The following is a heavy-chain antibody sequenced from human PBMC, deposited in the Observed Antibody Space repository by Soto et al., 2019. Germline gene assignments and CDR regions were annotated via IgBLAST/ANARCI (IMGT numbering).Heavy chain of an antibody. CDR2: IYYSGST. Sequence: SETLSLTCTVSGGSISSGGYYWSWIRQHPGKGLEWIGYIYYSGSTYYNPSLKSRVTISVDTSKNQFSLKLSSVTAADTAVYYCARVPNLIAAAGPQVFFDYWGQGTLVTVSS. CDR1: GGSISSGGYY. V-gene: IGHV4-31*03. J-gene: IGHJ4*02. D-gene: IGHD6-13*01. CDR3: ARVPNLIAAAGPQVFFDY.